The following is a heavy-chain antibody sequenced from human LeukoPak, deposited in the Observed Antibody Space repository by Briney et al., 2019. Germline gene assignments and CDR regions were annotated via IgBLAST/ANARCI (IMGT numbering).Heavy chain of an antibody. CDR2: IYYSGST. D-gene: IGHD1-26*01. J-gene: IGHJ4*02. CDR3: ARAQDSGSYGFDY. Sequence: PSETLSLTCTVSGGSISSYYWSWIRQPPGKGLEWIGYIYYSGSTNYNPSLKSRVTISVDTSKNQFSLKLSSVTAADTAVYYCARAQDSGSYGFDYWGQGTLVTVSS. CDR1: GGSISSYY. V-gene: IGHV4-59*01.